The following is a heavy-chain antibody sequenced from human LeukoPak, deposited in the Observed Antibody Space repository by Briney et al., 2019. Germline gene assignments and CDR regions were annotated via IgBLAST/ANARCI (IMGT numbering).Heavy chain of an antibody. Sequence: PSETLSLTCTVSGGSVSSGSYYWSWIRQPPGKGLEWIGYIYYSGSTNYNPPLKSRVTISVDTSKNQFSLKLSSVTAADTAVYYCAREIGLITMVRGVITRFFDYWGQGTLVTVSS. CDR1: GGSVSSGSYY. CDR2: IYYSGST. CDR3: AREIGLITMVRGVITRFFDY. D-gene: IGHD3-10*01. V-gene: IGHV4-61*01. J-gene: IGHJ4*02.